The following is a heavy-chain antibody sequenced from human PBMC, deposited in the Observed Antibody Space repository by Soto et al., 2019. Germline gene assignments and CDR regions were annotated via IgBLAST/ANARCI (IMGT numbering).Heavy chain of an antibody. CDR3: ARGDYYDSSGYYQRYYYGMDV. V-gene: IGHV3-30-3*01. D-gene: IGHD3-22*01. Sequence: GGSLRLSCAASGFTFSSYAMHWVRQAPGKGLEWVAVISYDGSNKYYADSVKGRFTISRDNSKNTLYLQMNSLRAEDTAVYYCARGDYYDSSGYYQRYYYGMDVWGQGTTVTVS. J-gene: IGHJ6*02. CDR2: ISYDGSNK. CDR1: GFTFSSYA.